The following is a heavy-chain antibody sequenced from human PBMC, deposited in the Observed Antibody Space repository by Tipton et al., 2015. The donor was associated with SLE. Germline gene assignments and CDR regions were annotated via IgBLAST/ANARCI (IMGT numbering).Heavy chain of an antibody. J-gene: IGHJ6*02. V-gene: IGHV3-30*02. CDR1: GFNFSQYD. CDR2: IRFDGSKR. CDR3: VRENRYWYRGMDV. Sequence: GSLRLSRVGSGFNFSQYDIQWVRQAPGKGLEWVAFIRFDGSKRDYEDSLEGRFTISRDNSKNTVYLQMSSLRPEDRGIYFCVRENRYWYRGMDVWGQGTTVDVSS. D-gene: IGHD2-8*02.